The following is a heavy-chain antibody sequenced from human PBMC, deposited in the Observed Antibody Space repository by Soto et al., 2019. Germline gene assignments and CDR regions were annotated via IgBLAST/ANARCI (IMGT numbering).Heavy chain of an antibody. CDR1: GGSISTYY. V-gene: IGHV4-59*08. J-gene: IGHJ4*02. Sequence: QVQLQESGPGLAKPSETLSLTCTVSGGSISTYYWSWIRQPPGKGLEWIVYIYYSGSTNYNPSLKSRVTISVDTSKNQFSLKLSSVTAADTAVYYCARGGWRHIDYWGQGTLVTVSS. D-gene: IGHD3-3*01. CDR3: ARGGWRHIDY. CDR2: IYYSGST.